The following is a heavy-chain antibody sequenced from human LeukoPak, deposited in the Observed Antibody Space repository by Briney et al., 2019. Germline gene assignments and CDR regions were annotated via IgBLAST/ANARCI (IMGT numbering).Heavy chain of an antibody. V-gene: IGHV4-30-4*01. D-gene: IGHD3-10*01. CDR3: ARGLRGIMVRGAITDLNWFDP. CDR1: GGSISSGGYY. Sequence: SETLSLTCTVSGGSISSGGYYWTWTRQPPGKGLEWIGYIYHSGSTHYKASLKSRLTISLDTSRNQFSLRLTSVTAADTAVYFCARGLRGIMVRGAITDLNWFDPWGQGTLVAVSS. J-gene: IGHJ5*02. CDR2: IYHSGST.